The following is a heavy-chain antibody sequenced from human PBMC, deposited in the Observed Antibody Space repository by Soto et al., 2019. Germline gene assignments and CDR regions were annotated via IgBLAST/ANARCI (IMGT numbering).Heavy chain of an antibody. CDR3: ALGGAVAAPFDY. V-gene: IGHV3-21*01. CDR1: GFTFSSYS. CDR2: ISSSSSYI. D-gene: IGHD2-15*01. J-gene: IGHJ4*02. Sequence: EVQLVESGGGQVKPGGSLRLSCAASGFTFSSYSMNWVRQAPGKGLEWVSSISSSSSYIYYADSVKGRFTISRDNAKNSLYLQMNSLRAEDTAVYYCALGGAVAAPFDYWGQGTLVTVSS.